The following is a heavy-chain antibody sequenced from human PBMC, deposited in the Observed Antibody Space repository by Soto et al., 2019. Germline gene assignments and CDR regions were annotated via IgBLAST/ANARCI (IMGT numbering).Heavy chain of an antibody. J-gene: IGHJ4*02. Sequence: QVQLVQSGAEVKRPGSSVKVSCKTSGDIFSGYSISWVRQAPGQGLEWMGGIIPIFGTTDYAQRFHGRVTITADKSTTTVYMDSYSLKSEDTAVYYCARDLGSGYDPGDYWGQGTLVTVSS. CDR3: ARDLGSGYDPGDY. V-gene: IGHV1-69*14. D-gene: IGHD5-12*01. CDR2: IIPIFGTT. CDR1: GDIFSGYS.